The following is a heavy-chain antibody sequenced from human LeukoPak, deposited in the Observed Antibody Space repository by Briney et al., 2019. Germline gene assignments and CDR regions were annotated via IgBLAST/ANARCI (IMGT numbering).Heavy chain of an antibody. Sequence: SGGSLRLSCAASGFTFDDYGMSWVRQAPGKGLEWVSGINWNGGSTGYADSVKGRFTISRDNAKNSLYLQMNSLRAEDTAVYYCAKGCRGIAAGTFDYWGQGTLVTVSS. J-gene: IGHJ4*02. CDR1: GFTFDDYG. CDR2: INWNGGST. V-gene: IGHV3-20*04. D-gene: IGHD6-13*01. CDR3: AKGCRGIAAGTFDY.